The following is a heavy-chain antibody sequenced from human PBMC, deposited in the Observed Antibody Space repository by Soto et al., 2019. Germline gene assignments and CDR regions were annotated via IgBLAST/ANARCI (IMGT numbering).Heavy chain of an antibody. V-gene: IGHV3-23*01. CDR3: KGHSYGSGTYPHF. Sequence: EVQLLESGGDFVHPGGSARLSCAASGFSFTTYAFDWVRQTPGRGLEWVAGLGGNSRSAYYADSVEGRFTISRDNSRNTVFLQMNTLRVEDSATYYCKGHSYGSGTYPHFWGQGTLVTVAP. D-gene: IGHD3-10*01. J-gene: IGHJ4*02. CDR2: LGGNSRSA. CDR1: GFSFTTYA.